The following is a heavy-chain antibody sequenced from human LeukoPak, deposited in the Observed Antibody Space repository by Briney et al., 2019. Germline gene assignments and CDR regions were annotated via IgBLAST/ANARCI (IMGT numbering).Heavy chain of an antibody. CDR2: MSGSGGYT. J-gene: IGHJ4*02. CDR1: GFTLSSYA. V-gene: IGHV3-23*01. D-gene: IGHD3-10*01. CDR3: AKDPVTMVRGTNDY. Sequence: GGSLRLSCAASGFTLSSYAMSWVRQAPGKGLEWVSAMSGSGGYTYYADSVKGRFTISRDNSKNTLYLQMNSLRAEDTAVYYCAKDPVTMVRGTNDYWGQGTLVTVSS.